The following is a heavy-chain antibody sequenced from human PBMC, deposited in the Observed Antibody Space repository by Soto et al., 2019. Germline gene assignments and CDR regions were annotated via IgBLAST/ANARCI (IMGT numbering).Heavy chain of an antibody. V-gene: IGHV3-7*01. J-gene: IGHJ4*02. CDR3: ARAYYDHLWGSYRFDY. Sequence: EVQLVESGGGLVQPGGSLRVSCAASGFTFSRFWRSWVRQAPGKGLEWVANIKEDGNVKYYVDSVRGRFTISRDNAKNSLYLQMDSLRAEDTAVYYCARAYYDHLWGSYRFDYWGQGTLVTVSS. CDR1: GFTFSRFW. D-gene: IGHD3-16*02. CDR2: IKEDGNVK.